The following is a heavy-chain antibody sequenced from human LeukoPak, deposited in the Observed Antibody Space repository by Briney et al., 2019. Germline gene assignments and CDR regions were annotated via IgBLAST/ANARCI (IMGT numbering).Heavy chain of an antibody. V-gene: IGHV3-9*01. J-gene: IGHJ4*02. D-gene: IGHD2-2*02. Sequence: GRSLRLSCAASGFTLYDYAMHWVRHAPGKGLEWVSGISWNSGSIVYADSVKGRFTISRDNAENSLYLQMNSLRAEDTALYYCAKAFSTTKKNKYQLLHPLYYFDYWGQGTLVTVSS. CDR1: GFTLYDYA. CDR3: AKAFSTTKKNKYQLLHPLYYFDY. CDR2: ISWNSGSI.